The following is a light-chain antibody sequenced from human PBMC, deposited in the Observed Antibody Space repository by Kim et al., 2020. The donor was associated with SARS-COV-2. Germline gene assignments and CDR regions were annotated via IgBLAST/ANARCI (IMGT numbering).Light chain of an antibody. V-gene: IGKV1-5*03. CDR3: QQYKTYPWT. CDR2: KAS. CDR1: QNINSW. J-gene: IGKJ1*01. Sequence: AAVGDRVTITCRASQNINSWLAWYQQKPGKAPKLLIYKASSLESGVPSRFIGSGSGTEFTLTISSLQPDDFATYYCQQYKTYPWTFGQGTKVDIK.